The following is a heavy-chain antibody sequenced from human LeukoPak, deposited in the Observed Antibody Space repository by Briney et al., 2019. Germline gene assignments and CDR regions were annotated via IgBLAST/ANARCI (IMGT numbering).Heavy chain of an antibody. CDR1: GFTFSRYW. V-gene: IGHV3-7*03. J-gene: IGHJ4*02. Sequence: GGSLRLSCAASGFTFSRYWMTWVRQAPGKGLEWVANIKQDGSEKYYVDSVKGRFTISRDDSKNTAYLQMNSLKTEDTAVYYCSNLVAAAGTSPPSGYWGQGTLVTVSS. D-gene: IGHD6-13*01. CDR3: SNLVAAAGTSPPSGY. CDR2: IKQDGSEK.